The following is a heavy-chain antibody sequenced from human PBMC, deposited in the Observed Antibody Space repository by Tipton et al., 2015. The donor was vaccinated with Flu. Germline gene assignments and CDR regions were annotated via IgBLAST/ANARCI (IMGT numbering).Heavy chain of an antibody. D-gene: IGHD3-9*01. CDR2: IYSGGHT. Sequence: QLVQSGGGLEQPGRSLRLSCAASGFRFDDYAMYWVRLAPGKGREWVSVIYSGGHTYYADSARGRFTIYRDKTKNTLALQMNSLRSEDTAVYYCARVYAFWLSGYFDCWGQGTLVTVSS. J-gene: IGHJ4*02. CDR3: ARVYAFWLSGYFDC. CDR1: GFRFDDYA. V-gene: IGHV3-66*02.